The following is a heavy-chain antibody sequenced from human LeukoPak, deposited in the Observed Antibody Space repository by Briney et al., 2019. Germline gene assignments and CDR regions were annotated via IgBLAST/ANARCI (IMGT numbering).Heavy chain of an antibody. D-gene: IGHD6-13*01. J-gene: IGHJ5*02. CDR1: GYTLTELS. V-gene: IGHV1-24*01. CDR3: ATLLLSSWYPRWSDP. Sequence: ASVKVSCKVSGYTLTELSMHWVRQAPGKGLEWMGGFDPEDGETIYAQKFQGRVTMTEDTSTDTAYMELSSLRSEDTAVYYCATLLLSSWYPRWSDPWGQGTLVTVSS. CDR2: FDPEDGET.